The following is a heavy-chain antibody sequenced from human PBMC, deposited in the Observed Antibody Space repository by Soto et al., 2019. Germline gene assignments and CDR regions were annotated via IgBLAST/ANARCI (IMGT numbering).Heavy chain of an antibody. J-gene: IGHJ4*02. V-gene: IGHV4-4*08. Sequence: SSTXSLTWSFAVCCIMSYYWILFRHAPGKGLEYIGYIHNGERTNYNPSLESRVKISVDTSKNQFSLKLNSVTAADTAVYYCAKFVVPDSRHNDFEFCGQRTLV. CDR2: IHNGERT. CDR3: AKFVVPDSRHNDFEF. CDR1: VCCIMSYY. D-gene: IGHD3-22*01.